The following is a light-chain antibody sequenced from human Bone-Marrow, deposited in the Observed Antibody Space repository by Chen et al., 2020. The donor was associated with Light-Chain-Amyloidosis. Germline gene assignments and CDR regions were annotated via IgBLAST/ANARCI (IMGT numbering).Light chain of an antibody. Sequence: EIVFTQSPGTLSLSPGEGANLSCRASQTISSNYLTWYQQKFGQAPRLLIYGSSSRATGIPDRFTGSASGTDFTRTHNRLEPKDFSMYECQQYGTSPHTVGGGTKVEIK. J-gene: IGKJ4*01. CDR1: QTISSNY. CDR3: QQYGTSPHT. CDR2: GSS. V-gene: IGKV3-20*01.